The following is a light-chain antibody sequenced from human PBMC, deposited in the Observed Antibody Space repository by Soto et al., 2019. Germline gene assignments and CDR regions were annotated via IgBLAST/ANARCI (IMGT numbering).Light chain of an antibody. CDR2: DVS. CDR3: SSYTSTSPPWV. V-gene: IGLV2-14*01. CDR1: SSDVGGYNY. J-gene: IGLJ3*02. Sequence: QSALTQPASVSGSPGQSITISCTGTSSDVGGYNYVSWYQQHPGKAPKLMIYDVSNRPSGVSNRFSGSKSGNTASLTISGLQAEDEAGYYCSSYTSTSPPWVSGGGTKLTVL.